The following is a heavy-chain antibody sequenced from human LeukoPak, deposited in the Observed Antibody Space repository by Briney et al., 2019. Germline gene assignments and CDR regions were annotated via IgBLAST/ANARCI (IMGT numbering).Heavy chain of an antibody. CDR3: ARLNSGYSYGFDY. V-gene: IGHV4-59*08. Sequence: SETLSLTCTVSGGSISSYYWRWIRQPPGKGLEWIGYIYYSGSTNYNPSLKSRVTISVDTSKNQFSLKLSSVTASDTAVYYCARLNSGYSYGFDYWGQGTLVTVSS. J-gene: IGHJ4*02. D-gene: IGHD5-18*01. CDR1: GGSISSYY. CDR2: IYYSGST.